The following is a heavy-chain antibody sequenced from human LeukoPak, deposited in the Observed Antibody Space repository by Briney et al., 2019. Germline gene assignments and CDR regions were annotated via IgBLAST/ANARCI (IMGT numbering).Heavy chain of an antibody. CDR1: GFTFSDYY. CDR2: IWYDGTDK. V-gene: IGHV3-33*08. J-gene: IGHJ6*02. D-gene: IGHD3-10*01. CDR3: ARSGSTYYYGMDV. Sequence: GGSLRLSCAASGFTFSDYYMSWVRQGPGKGLEWVTFIWYDGTDKNYADSVKGRFTISRDNSKNTLYLQMNSLRAEDTAVYYCARSGSTYYYGMDVWGQGTTVTVSS.